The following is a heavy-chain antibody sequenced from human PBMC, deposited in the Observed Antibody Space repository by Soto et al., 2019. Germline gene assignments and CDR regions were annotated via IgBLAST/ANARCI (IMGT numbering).Heavy chain of an antibody. D-gene: IGHD2-2*01. CDR2: ILPVFGTA. CDR3: ARGGAVVVPGAVDRHNWFDP. V-gene: IGHV1-69*06. J-gene: IGHJ5*02. Sequence: ASVKVSCKASGGTFSTSSINWLRQAPGQRPEWMGNILPVFGTADYAQKFRDRVTITADKSTSTVYMELSSLRSEDTAVYYCARGGAVVVPGAVDRHNWFDPWGQGTLVTVSS. CDR1: GGTFSTSS.